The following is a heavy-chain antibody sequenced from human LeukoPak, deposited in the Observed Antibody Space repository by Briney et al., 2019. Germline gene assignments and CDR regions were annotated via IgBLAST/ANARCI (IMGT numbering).Heavy chain of an antibody. CDR2: IIPIFGTA. D-gene: IGHD3-10*01. CDR1: GGTFSSYA. CDR3: ARDQAGYYYGSGSYSSWIY. Sequence: SVKVSCKASGGTFSSYAISWVRQAPGQGLEWMGGIIPIFGTANYAQKFQGRVTITADESTSTAYMELSSLRSEDTAVYYCARDQAGYYYGSGSYSSWIYWGQGTLVTVSS. V-gene: IGHV1-69*13. J-gene: IGHJ4*02.